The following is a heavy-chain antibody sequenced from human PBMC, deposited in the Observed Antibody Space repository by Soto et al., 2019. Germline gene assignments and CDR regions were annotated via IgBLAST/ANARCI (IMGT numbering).Heavy chain of an antibody. J-gene: IGHJ4*02. CDR3: ARYRASRPLSVAGSQTSDY. CDR2: ISAYNGNT. D-gene: IGHD6-19*01. V-gene: IGHV1-18*01. CDR1: GYTFTSYG. Sequence: QVQLVQSGAEVKKPGASVKVSCKASGYTFTSYGISWVRQAPGQGLEWMGWISAYNGNTNYAQKLQGRVNMTTDTSTSTAYMELRSLRSDDTAVYYCARYRASRPLSVAGSQTSDYWGQGTLVPVSA.